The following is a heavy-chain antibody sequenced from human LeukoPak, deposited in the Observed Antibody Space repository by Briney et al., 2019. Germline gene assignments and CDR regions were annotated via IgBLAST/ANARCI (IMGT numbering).Heavy chain of an antibody. V-gene: IGHV4-4*07. Sequence: SETLSLTCTVSGGSISSYYWSWIRQPARKGLEWIGRIYTSETTNYNPSLKSRVTMSVDTSKNQFSLKLSSVTAADTAVYYCARALLPYYDILTGYYKHPIDAFDIWGQGTMVTVSS. J-gene: IGHJ3*02. CDR2: IYTSETT. D-gene: IGHD3-9*01. CDR1: GGSISSYY. CDR3: ARALLPYYDILTGYYKHPIDAFDI.